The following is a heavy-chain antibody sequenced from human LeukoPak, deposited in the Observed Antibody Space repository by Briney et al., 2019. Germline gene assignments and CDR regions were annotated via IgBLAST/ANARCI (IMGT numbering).Heavy chain of an antibody. CDR3: ASPRSYYYDSSGYGAFDI. CDR2: IIPILGIA. J-gene: IGHJ3*02. CDR1: GGTFSGYT. Sequence: ASVKVSCKASGGTFSGYTISWVRQASGQGLEWMGRIIPILGIANYAQKFQGRVTITADKSTSTAYMELSSLRSEDTGVYYCASPRSYYYDSSGYGAFDIWGQGTMVTVSS. V-gene: IGHV1-69*02. D-gene: IGHD3-22*01.